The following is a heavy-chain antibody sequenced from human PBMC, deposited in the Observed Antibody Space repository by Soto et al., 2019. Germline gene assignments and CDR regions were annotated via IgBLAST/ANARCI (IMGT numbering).Heavy chain of an antibody. J-gene: IGHJ4*02. V-gene: IGHV3-33*01. CDR3: ARGSVSGYEFEY. CDR1: GFTFSSYG. Sequence: QVQLVESGGGVVQPGRSLRLSCAASGFTFSSYGMHWVRQAPGKGLEWVAVIWYDGSNKYYADSVKGRFTISRDNSKNTLYLQMNSLRAEDTAVYYCARGSVSGYEFEYWGQGTLVTVSS. CDR2: IWYDGSNK. D-gene: IGHD5-12*01.